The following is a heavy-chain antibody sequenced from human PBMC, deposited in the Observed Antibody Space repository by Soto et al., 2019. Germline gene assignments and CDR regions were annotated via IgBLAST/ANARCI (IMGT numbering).Heavy chain of an antibody. CDR3: TRDPRLCDY. J-gene: IGHJ4*02. CDR2: ISGSGRDI. Sequence: QVHLVESGGGLVEPGGSLRLSCVSSHFTFSISYMTWIRQAPGKGVEFISYISGSGRDIAYADSVKGRFTVSRDNAQKSLFLQLNSLRAEDSAVYYCTRDPRLCDYWGQGTPVTVSS. CDR1: HFTFSISY. V-gene: IGHV3-11*01.